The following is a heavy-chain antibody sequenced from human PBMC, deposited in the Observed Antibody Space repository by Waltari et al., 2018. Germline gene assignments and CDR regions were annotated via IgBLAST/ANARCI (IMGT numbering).Heavy chain of an antibody. V-gene: IGHV3-7*01. Sequence: EVQLVESGGGLVQPGVSLSLSGAASGFTFNSHWMSWVRQAPGKGLELMANIKEDGSDRNHVDSVKGRVTISRDNAKNSLYLQMNSLRAEDTAMYYCARELPGSLVVLDHWGQGTLVIVSS. J-gene: IGHJ4*02. CDR2: IKEDGSDR. CDR1: GFTFNSHW. CDR3: ARELPGSLVVLDH. D-gene: IGHD3-10*01.